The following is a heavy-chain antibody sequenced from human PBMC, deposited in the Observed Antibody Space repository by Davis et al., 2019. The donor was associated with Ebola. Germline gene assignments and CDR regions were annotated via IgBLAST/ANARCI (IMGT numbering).Heavy chain of an antibody. CDR3: TRATLDHYYGMDV. V-gene: IGHV3-66*01. Sequence: GGSLRLSCAASGFTVTKDHMSWVRQAPGKGLEWVSVIYAGSSTYYTDSVKGRFTISRDYSKNTLFLQMNRLRAEDMAVYYCTRATLDHYYGMDVWGQGTTVTVSS. CDR2: IYAGSST. CDR1: GFTVTKDH. J-gene: IGHJ6*02.